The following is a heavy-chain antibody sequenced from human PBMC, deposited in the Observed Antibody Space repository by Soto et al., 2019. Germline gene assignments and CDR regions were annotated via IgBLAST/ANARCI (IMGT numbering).Heavy chain of an antibody. CDR3: ARHLGLLDHFDY. V-gene: IGHV4-39*01. Sequence: SETLSLTCTVSGGSISSSSYYWGWIRQPPGKGLEWIGSIYYSGSTYYNPSLKSRVTISVDTSKNQFSLKLSSVTAADTAVYYCARHLGLLDHFDYWGQGTLVTVSS. D-gene: IGHD5-18*01. CDR2: IYYSGST. CDR1: GGSISSSSYY. J-gene: IGHJ4*02.